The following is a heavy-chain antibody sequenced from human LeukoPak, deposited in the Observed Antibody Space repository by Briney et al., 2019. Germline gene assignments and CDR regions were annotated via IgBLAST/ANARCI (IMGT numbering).Heavy chain of an antibody. V-gene: IGHV3-23*01. CDR1: GFTFSSYA. CDR2: ISGSGGST. D-gene: IGHD4-23*01. J-gene: IGHJ6*03. CDR3: AKGRGYTVVTPSYYYYMDV. Sequence: GGSLRLSCAASGFTFSSYAMSWVRQAPGKGLEWVSAISGSGGSTYYADSVKGRFTISRDNSKNTLYLQMNSLRAEDTAVYYCAKGRGYTVVTPSYYYYMDVWGKGTTVTVSS.